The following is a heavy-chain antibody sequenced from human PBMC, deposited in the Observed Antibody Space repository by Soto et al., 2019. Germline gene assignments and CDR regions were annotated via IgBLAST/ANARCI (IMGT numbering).Heavy chain of an antibody. Sequence: QVQLVQSGAEVKKPGSSVKVSCKASGGTFSSYAISWVRQAPGQGLEWMGGIIPIFGTANYAQKFQGRVTITADESTSTAYMELSSLRSEXXXXXXXXXXXXXDYEAQTNWFDP. CDR1: GGTFSSYA. V-gene: IGHV1-69*01. CDR2: IIPIFGTA. CDR3: XXXXXXDYEAQTNWFDP. D-gene: IGHD4-17*01. J-gene: IGHJ5*02.